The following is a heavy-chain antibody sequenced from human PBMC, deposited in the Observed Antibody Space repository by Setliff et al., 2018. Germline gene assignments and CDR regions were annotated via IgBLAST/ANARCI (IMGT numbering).Heavy chain of an antibody. CDR3: ARSETCHSTHCSPYDY. CDR1: GFTFSSHW. V-gene: IGHV3-7*01. Sequence: LSLSCGASGFTFSSHWMTWVRQAPGKGLEWVANIKEDGGEKHYVGSVKGRFTISRDNAENSLYLQMNSLRAEDTAVYYCARSETCHSTHCSPYDYWGQGTPVTVSS. CDR2: IKEDGGEK. J-gene: IGHJ4*02. D-gene: IGHD2-2*01.